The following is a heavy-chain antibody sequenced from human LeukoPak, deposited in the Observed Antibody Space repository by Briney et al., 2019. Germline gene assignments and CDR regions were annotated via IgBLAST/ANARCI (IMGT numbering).Heavy chain of an antibody. CDR1: GYSFPNYG. CDR3: ARREQWLVGDDY. V-gene: IGHV1-18*01. CDR2: ISAYNGNT. J-gene: IGHJ4*02. Sequence: ASVKVSCKASGYSFPNYGINWVRQAPGQGLEWMGWISAYNGNTNYAQKLQGRVTMTTDTSTSTAYMELRSLRSDDTAVYYCARREQWLVGDDYWGQGTLVTVSS. D-gene: IGHD6-19*01.